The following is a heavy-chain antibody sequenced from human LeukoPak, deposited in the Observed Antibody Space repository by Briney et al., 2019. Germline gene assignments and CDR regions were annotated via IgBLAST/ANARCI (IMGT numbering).Heavy chain of an antibody. D-gene: IGHD3-10*01. J-gene: IGHJ6*02. CDR1: GFTFSSYG. Sequence: PGGSLRLSCAASGFTFSSYGMHWVRQAPGKGLEWVAVISYDGSNKYYADSVKGRFTISRDNSKNTLYLQMNSLRAEDTAVYYCAREEDYYGSGSSGMDVWGQGTTVTVSS. CDR3: AREEDYYGSGSSGMDV. CDR2: ISYDGSNK. V-gene: IGHV3-30*03.